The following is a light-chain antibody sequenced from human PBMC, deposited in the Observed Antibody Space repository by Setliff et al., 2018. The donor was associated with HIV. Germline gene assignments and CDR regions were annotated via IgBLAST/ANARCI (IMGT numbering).Light chain of an antibody. CDR3: TSYAGSNTYV. J-gene: IGLJ1*01. CDR2: EVN. V-gene: IGLV2-8*01. Sequence: QSAPTQPPSASGSPGQSVTISCTGTSGDVGGYDYVSWYQQHPGKAPKLMIYEVNKRPSGVPDRFSGSKSGDTASLTVSGLQAEDEADYFCTSYAGSNTYVFGTGTKVTVL. CDR1: SGDVGGYDY.